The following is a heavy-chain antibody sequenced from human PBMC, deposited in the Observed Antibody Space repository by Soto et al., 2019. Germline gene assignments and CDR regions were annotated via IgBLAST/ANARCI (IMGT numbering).Heavy chain of an antibody. CDR2: INAGNGNT. J-gene: IGHJ4*01. Sequence: ASVEVYWEACGDSFTSYAMRWVRQATGQRLEWMGWINAGNGNTKYSQKFQGRVTITRDTSASTAYMELSSLRSEDTAVYYCARDFPGSYLGLAYWGHGTLVTVSS. D-gene: IGHD1-26*01. CDR1: GDSFTSYA. CDR3: ARDFPGSYLGLAY. V-gene: IGHV1-3*01.